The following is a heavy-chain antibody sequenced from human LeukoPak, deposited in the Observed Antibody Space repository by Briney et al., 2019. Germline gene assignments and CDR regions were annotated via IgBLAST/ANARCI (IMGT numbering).Heavy chain of an antibody. CDR2: IKQDGSEK. CDR3: ARDQYGSYSAFDI. V-gene: IGHV3-7*01. CDR1: GFTFSSYW. Sequence: PGGSLRLSCAASGFTFSSYWMSWVRQAPGKGLEWVANIKQDGSEKYYVDSVKGRFTISRDNAKNSLYLQMNSLRAEDTAVYYCARDQYGSYSAFDIWGPGTMVTVSS. J-gene: IGHJ3*02. D-gene: IGHD1-26*01.